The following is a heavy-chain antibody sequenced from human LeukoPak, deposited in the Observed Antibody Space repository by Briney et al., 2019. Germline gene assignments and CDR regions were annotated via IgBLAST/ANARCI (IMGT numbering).Heavy chain of an antibody. J-gene: IGHJ4*02. CDR2: MYHSGST. D-gene: IGHD2-2*01. Sequence: PSETLSLTCSVSDYSISSGYYWGWIRQPPGKGLEWIGSMYHSGSTYYNPSLKSRVTISVDTSKNQFSLKLSSVTAADTAVYYCARDRGPAAAIFDYWGQGTLVTVSS. CDR1: DYSISSGYY. V-gene: IGHV4-38-2*02. CDR3: ARDRGPAAAIFDY.